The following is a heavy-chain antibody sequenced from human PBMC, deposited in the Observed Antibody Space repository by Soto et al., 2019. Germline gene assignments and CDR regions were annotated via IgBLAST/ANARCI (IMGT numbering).Heavy chain of an antibody. J-gene: IGHJ6*02. Sequence: SETLSLTCTVSGGSISSGDYYWSWIRQPPGKGLEWIGYIYYSGSTYYNPSLKSRVTISVDTSKNQFSLKLSSVTAADTAVYYCARCRDGYGMDVWGQGTTVTVSS. V-gene: IGHV4-30-4*01. CDR1: GGSISSGDYY. CDR2: IYYSGST. D-gene: IGHD2-15*01. CDR3: ARCRDGYGMDV.